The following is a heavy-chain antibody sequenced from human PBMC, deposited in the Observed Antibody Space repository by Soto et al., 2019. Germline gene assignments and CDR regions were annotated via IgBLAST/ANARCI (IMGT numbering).Heavy chain of an antibody. D-gene: IGHD3-3*01. CDR3: ARHSNDFWSGYDYGMDV. Sequence: PGESLKISCKGSGYSFTSYWISWVRQMPGKGLEWMGRIDPSDSYTSYSPSFQGHVTISADKSISTAYLQWSSLKASDTAMYYCARHSNDFWSGYDYGMDVWGQGTTVTVS. J-gene: IGHJ6*02. CDR2: IDPSDSYT. CDR1: GYSFTSYW. V-gene: IGHV5-10-1*01.